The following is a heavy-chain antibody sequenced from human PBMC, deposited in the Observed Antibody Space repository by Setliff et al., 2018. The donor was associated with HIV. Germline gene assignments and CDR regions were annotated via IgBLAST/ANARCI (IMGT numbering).Heavy chain of an antibody. CDR1: GGSFSGYY. J-gene: IGHJ4*02. D-gene: IGHD3-10*01. Sequence: PSETLSLTCAVYGGSFSGYYWSWIRQPPGKGLEWIGEINHSGSTNYNPSLKSRVTISVDTSKNQFSLKLSYVTAADTAVYYCARGTMVRGAYAYWGQGTLVTVSS. V-gene: IGHV4-34*01. CDR2: INHSGST. CDR3: ARGTMVRGAYAY.